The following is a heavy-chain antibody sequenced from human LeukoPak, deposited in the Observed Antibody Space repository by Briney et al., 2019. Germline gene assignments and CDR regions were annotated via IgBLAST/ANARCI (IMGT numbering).Heavy chain of an antibody. CDR2: IYYSGST. V-gene: IGHV4-38-2*02. CDR1: GYSINSGYY. D-gene: IGHD1-26*01. Sequence: KTSETLSLTCTVSGYSINSGYYWGWIRPPPGKGLEWIGSIYYSGSTYCNPSLQSRVTISVDTSKNQFSLKLTSVTAADTAVYYCARWVDVWGKGTTVTVSS. J-gene: IGHJ6*04. CDR3: ARWVDV.